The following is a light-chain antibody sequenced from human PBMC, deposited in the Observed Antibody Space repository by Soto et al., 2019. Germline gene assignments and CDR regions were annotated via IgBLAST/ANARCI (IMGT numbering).Light chain of an antibody. CDR1: RSDVGFYNY. CDR3: CSYAGTNTYV. Sequence: QSVLTQPPSASGSPGQSVIISCTGTRSDVGFYNYVSWYRQHPGKPPQLILFEVTKRPSGVPDRFSGSKSGSTASLTISGLQAEDEADYFCCSYAGTNTYVFGRGTKLTVL. J-gene: IGLJ1*01. V-gene: IGLV2-8*01. CDR2: EVT.